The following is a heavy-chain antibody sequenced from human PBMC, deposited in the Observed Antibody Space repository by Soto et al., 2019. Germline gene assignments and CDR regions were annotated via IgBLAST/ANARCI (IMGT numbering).Heavy chain of an antibody. V-gene: IGHV5-10-1*01. J-gene: IGHJ6*02. Sequence: GESLKISCQASGDNFGDNFTSYWVTWVRQVPGKGLERMGRIAPGDSHTNYSPSFEGHVTISVDKSIRTAYMRWNSLKTSDTAIYYCSAGISCTRYMCPFYNYGLDVWGQGTTVTVSS. CDR3: SAGISCTRYMCPFYNYGLDV. CDR2: IAPGDSHT. CDR1: GDNFGDNFTSYW. D-gene: IGHD3-16*02.